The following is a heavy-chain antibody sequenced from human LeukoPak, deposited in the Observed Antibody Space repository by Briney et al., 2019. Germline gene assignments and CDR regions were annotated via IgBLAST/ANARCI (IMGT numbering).Heavy chain of an antibody. CDR1: GFTFSRYS. CDR3: AKSNWFDP. Sequence: GGSLRLSCAGSGFTFSRYSMNWVRQAPGKGLVWVSRINIDGATTGYADSVKGRFTISRDNAKNTLYLQMNSLRAEDTAVYYCAKSNWFDPWGQGTLVTVSS. CDR2: INIDGATT. J-gene: IGHJ5*02. V-gene: IGHV3-74*01.